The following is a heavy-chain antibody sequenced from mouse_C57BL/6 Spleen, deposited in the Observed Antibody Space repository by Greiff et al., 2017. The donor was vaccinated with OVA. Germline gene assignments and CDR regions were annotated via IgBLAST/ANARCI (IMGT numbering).Heavy chain of an antibody. D-gene: IGHD1-1*01. J-gene: IGHJ2*01. V-gene: IGHV7-3*01. Sequence: VQLKESGGGLVQPGGSLSLSCAASGFTFTDYYMSWVRQPPGKAPEWLGFIRNKANGYTTEYSASVKGRFTISRDNSQSILYLQMNALRAEDSATYYCSRYYYGSRGFDYWGQGTTLTVSS. CDR3: SRYYYGSRGFDY. CDR2: IRNKANGYTT. CDR1: GFTFTDYY.